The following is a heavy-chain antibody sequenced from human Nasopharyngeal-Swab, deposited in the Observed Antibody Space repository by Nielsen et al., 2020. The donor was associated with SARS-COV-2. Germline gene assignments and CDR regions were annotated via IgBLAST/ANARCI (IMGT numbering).Heavy chain of an antibody. D-gene: IGHD5-18*01. Sequence: ESLKISCAASGFTLSSNSMNWVRQPPGKGLEWIGEIIHSGSTNYNPSLKSRVTISVDTSKNQFSLKLSSVTAADTAVYYCARRELVVHTAMVTWYYYYYMDVWGKGTTVTVSS. V-gene: IGHV4-34*12. J-gene: IGHJ6*03. CDR2: IIHSGST. CDR1: GFTLSSNS. CDR3: ARRELVVHTAMVTWYYYYYMDV.